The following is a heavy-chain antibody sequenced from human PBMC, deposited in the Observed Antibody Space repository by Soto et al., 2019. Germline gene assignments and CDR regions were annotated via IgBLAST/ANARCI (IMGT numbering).Heavy chain of an antibody. CDR2: VFHSGST. CDR1: GGSISSDNYY. D-gene: IGHD3-16*01. Sequence: QLQLQESGPRLVKPSETLSLTCGVSGGSISSDNYYWGWIGQPPGKGLEWIGSVFHSGSTYYNPPLRSRVTISVHTSKNQFSLTLNSGTAADTAVYYCARHSYGPMYNWFDPWGQAVRVTVSS. J-gene: IGHJ5*02. CDR3: ARHSYGPMYNWFDP. V-gene: IGHV4-39*01.